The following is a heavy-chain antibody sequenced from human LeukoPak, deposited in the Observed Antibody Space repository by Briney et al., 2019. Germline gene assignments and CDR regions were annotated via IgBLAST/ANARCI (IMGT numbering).Heavy chain of an antibody. CDR1: LFTLRTYA. V-gene: IGHV3-23*05. CDR3: TKRLVGEARHEAFDI. J-gene: IGHJ3*02. Sequence: GWSLRLSRAPSLFTLRTYAMKWVRQTPRTGLEGVSVIGSSGSIYYRDSVRGRFNISRDNSQNTVYLQMNSLRAEYTAVYYCTKRLVGEARHEAFDIWGQGTVVTVSS. D-gene: IGHD1-26*01. CDR2: IGSSGSI.